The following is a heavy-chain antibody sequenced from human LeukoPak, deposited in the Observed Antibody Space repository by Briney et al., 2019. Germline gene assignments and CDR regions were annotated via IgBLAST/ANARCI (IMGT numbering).Heavy chain of an antibody. D-gene: IGHD4-17*01. J-gene: IGHJ4*02. CDR2: IYSGGST. V-gene: IGHV3-66*01. CDR3: ASTFYGDSPPY. Sequence: TGGSLRLSCAASGFTVSSNYMSWVRQAPGKGLEWVSVIYSGGSTYYTDSVEGRFNISRDNSKNTLYLQMNSLRAEDTAVYYCASTFYGDSPPYWGQGTLVTVSS. CDR1: GFTVSSNY.